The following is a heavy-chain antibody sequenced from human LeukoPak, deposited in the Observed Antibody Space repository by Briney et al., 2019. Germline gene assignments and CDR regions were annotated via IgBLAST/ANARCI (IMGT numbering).Heavy chain of an antibody. CDR3: SMMSGNRVLDY. V-gene: IGHV4-61*02. Sequence: SQTLSLTCTVSGGSVNSGSYFWNWIRQPAGKGLEWIGRIYTTGSTDYNASLKSRVTMSLDTSKNLFSLNLRSVTAADTAVYYCSMMSGNRVLDYWGQGTLVTVSS. J-gene: IGHJ4*02. CDR2: IYTTGST. CDR1: GGSVNSGSYF. D-gene: IGHD3-10*01.